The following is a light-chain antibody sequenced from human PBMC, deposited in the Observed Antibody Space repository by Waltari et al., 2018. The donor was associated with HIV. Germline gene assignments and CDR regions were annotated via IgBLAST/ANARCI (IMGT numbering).Light chain of an antibody. J-gene: IGKJ2*01. CDR3: QQYNNWPSYT. Sequence: EIVMTQSPATLSVSPGERATRSCSASQSVSNNLAWYQQKPGQAPRLLIYGASTRATGIPARVSGSGSGTEFTLTISSLQSEDFAVYCCQQYNNWPSYTFGQGTKLEIK. CDR1: QSVSNN. V-gene: IGKV3-15*01. CDR2: GAS.